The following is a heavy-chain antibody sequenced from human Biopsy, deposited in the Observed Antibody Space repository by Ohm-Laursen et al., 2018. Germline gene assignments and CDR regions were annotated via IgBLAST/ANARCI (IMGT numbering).Heavy chain of an antibody. D-gene: IGHD2/OR15-2a*01. CDR1: GYSFIPRGPEY. CDR2: IYSGGNT. CDR3: ARGMRTTGWPYFDY. V-gene: IGHV4-61*01. Sequence: SQTLSLTCTLSGYSFIPRGPEYWSWTRQPPGQGLQYIGFIYSGGNTNYNPSLRNRVTMSVDTSKNQFSLRLNSLTAADTAVYYCARGMRTTGWPYFDYWGQGILVTVSS. J-gene: IGHJ4*02.